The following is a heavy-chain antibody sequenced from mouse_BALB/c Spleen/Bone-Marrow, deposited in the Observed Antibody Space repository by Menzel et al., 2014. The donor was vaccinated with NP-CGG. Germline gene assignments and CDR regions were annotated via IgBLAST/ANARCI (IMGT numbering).Heavy chain of an antibody. Sequence: VQLQQSGAELVKPGTSVKLSCKTSGYTFASYWMHWVKQRPGQGLEWIGEINPSNGRTNYNEKFKNKATLTVDKSSSTAYMQLSSLTSEDSAVYFCARTYGDSPYFYGMDYWGLGTSVTVSS. CDR3: ARTYGDSPYFYGMDY. CDR1: GYTFASYW. V-gene: IGHV1S81*02. D-gene: IGHD2-13*01. J-gene: IGHJ4*01. CDR2: INPSNGRT.